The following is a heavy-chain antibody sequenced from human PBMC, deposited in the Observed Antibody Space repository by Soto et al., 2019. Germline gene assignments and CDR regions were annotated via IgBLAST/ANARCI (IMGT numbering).Heavy chain of an antibody. V-gene: IGHV4-34*01. D-gene: IGHD2-15*01. J-gene: IGHJ5*02. Sequence: SETLSLTCAVYGGSFSGYYWSWIRQPPGKGLEWIGEINHSGSTNYNPSLKSRVTISVDTSKNQFSLKLSSVTAADTAVYYCARGLRGPWGQGTQVTVSS. CDR2: INHSGST. CDR3: ARGLRGP. CDR1: GGSFSGYY.